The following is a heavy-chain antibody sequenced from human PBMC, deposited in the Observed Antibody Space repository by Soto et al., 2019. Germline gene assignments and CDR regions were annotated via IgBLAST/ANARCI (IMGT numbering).Heavy chain of an antibody. CDR1: GFTFSSYW. Sequence: EVQLVESGGGLVQPGGSLRLSCAASGFTFSSYWMHWVRQAPGKGLVWVSRINSDGSSTSYADSVKGRFTISRHNAKNTLYLQMNSRRAEDTAVYYCASLGKQQLVQRYWGQGTLVTVSS. J-gene: IGHJ4*02. CDR3: ASLGKQQLVQRY. V-gene: IGHV3-74*01. CDR2: INSDGSST. D-gene: IGHD6-13*01.